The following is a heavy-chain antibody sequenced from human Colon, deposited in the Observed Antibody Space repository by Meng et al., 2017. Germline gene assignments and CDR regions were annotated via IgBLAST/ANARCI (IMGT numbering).Heavy chain of an antibody. CDR2: ITNTGDRT. D-gene: IGHD1-1*01. Sequence: GESLKISCAASGFTFSTYAMTWVRQAPGKGLECVSVITNTGDRTYYADSVKGRFTISRENSKNTLYLQMNSLRVEDTAKYYCAQNWNMDSWGQGTLVTVSS. J-gene: IGHJ4*02. CDR3: AQNWNMDS. V-gene: IGHV3-23*01. CDR1: GFTFSTYA.